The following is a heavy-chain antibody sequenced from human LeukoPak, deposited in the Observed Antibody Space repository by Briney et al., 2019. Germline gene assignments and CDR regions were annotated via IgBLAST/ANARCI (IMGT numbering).Heavy chain of an antibody. D-gene: IGHD1-7*01. CDR1: GGSFSGYY. Sequence: PSETLSLTCAVYGGSFSGYYWSWIRQPPGKGLGWIGEINHSGSTNYNPSLKSRVTISVDTSKNQFSLKLSSVTAADTAVYYCASPSTGTYDYWGQGTLVTVSS. J-gene: IGHJ4*02. V-gene: IGHV4-34*01. CDR2: INHSGST. CDR3: ASPSTGTYDY.